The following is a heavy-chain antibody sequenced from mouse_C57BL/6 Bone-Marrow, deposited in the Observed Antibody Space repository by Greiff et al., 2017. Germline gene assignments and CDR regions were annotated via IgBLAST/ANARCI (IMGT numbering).Heavy chain of an antibody. Sequence: QVQLQQSGAELMKPGASVKLSCKATGYTFTGYWIEWVKQRPGHGLEWIGELLPGSGSTNYNVKFKGKATFTADTSSNTAYMQLSSLTTEDSAIYSWARRYYGSSQVPYFDYWGQGTTLTVSS. V-gene: IGHV1-9*01. CDR2: LLPGSGST. D-gene: IGHD1-1*01. J-gene: IGHJ2*01. CDR3: ARRYYGSSQVPYFDY. CDR1: GYTFTGYW.